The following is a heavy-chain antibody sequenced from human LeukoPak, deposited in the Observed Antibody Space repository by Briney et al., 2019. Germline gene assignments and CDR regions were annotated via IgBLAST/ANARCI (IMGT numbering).Heavy chain of an antibody. Sequence: PGRSLRLSCAASGFTFSSYAMSWVRQAPGKGLEWVSAISGSGGSTYYADSVKGRFTISRDKSKNTLYLQMNSLRAEDTAVYYCAKVILTNYNMVAFDVWGQGTMVTVSS. CDR1: GFTFSSYA. D-gene: IGHD3-9*01. V-gene: IGHV3-23*01. J-gene: IGHJ3*01. CDR2: ISGSGGST. CDR3: AKVILTNYNMVAFDV.